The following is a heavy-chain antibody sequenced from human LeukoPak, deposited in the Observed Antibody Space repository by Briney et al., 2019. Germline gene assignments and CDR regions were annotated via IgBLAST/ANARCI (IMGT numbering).Heavy chain of an antibody. D-gene: IGHD4-17*01. CDR2: INHSGST. CDR1: GGSFSGYY. V-gene: IGHV4-34*01. CDR3: ARVERYGDYVVYFDY. J-gene: IGHJ4*02. Sequence: SETLSLTCAVYGGSFSGYYWSWIRQPPGKGLEWIGEINHSGSTNYNPSLESRVTISVDTSKNQFSLKLSSVTAADTAVYYCARVERYGDYVVYFDYWGQGTLVTVSS.